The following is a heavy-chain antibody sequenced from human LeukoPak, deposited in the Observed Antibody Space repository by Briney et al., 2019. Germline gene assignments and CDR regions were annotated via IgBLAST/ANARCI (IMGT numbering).Heavy chain of an antibody. CDR1: GGSISSSY. CDR2: IYTSGST. CDR3: ARQIAAPGNYYYYMDV. J-gene: IGHJ6*03. Sequence: SETLSLTCTVSGGSISSSYWTWIRQPPGKGLEWIGYIYTSGSTDYNPSLKSRVTISVDTSKNQFSLKLTSVTAADTAMYYCARQIAAPGNYYYYMDVWGKGTTVTVSS. V-gene: IGHV4-4*09. D-gene: IGHD6-13*01.